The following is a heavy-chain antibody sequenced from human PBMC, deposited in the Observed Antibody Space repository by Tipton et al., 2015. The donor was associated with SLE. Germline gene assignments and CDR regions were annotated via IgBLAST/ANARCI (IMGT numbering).Heavy chain of an antibody. D-gene: IGHD4-23*01. CDR1: GFSISSGYY. V-gene: IGHV4-38-2*02. CDR3: ARESGKAMYYYYYYMDV. J-gene: IGHJ6*03. Sequence: PGLVKPSETLSLSCDVSGFSISSGYYWGWIRQPPGKGLEWIGSIYQSGNTNYNPSLKSRVTISVDTSKNQFSLKLSSVTAADTAVYYCARESGKAMYYYYYYMDVWGKGTTVTVSS. CDR2: IYQSGNT.